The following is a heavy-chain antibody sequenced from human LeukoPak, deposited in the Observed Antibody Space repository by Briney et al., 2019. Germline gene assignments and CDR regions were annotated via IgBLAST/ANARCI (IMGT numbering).Heavy chain of an antibody. CDR1: GFTFSSYG. D-gene: IGHD5-18*01. V-gene: IGHV3-30*18. CDR2: ISYDGSNK. Sequence: GRSLRLSCAASGFTFSSYGMHWVRQAPGKGLEWVAVISYDGSNKYYADSVKGRFTISRDNSKNTLYLQMNSLRAEDTAVYYCAKEGQLWLHGFDYWGQGTLVTVSS. J-gene: IGHJ4*02. CDR3: AKEGQLWLHGFDY.